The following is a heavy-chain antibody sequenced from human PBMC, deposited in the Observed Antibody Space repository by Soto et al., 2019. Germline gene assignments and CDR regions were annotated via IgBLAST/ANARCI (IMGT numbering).Heavy chain of an antibody. CDR2: INPNSGGT. D-gene: IGHD2-15*01. V-gene: IGHV1-2*02. Sequence: QVRLVQSGAEVKKPGASVKVSCKASGYTFTGYYMHWVRQAPGQGLEWMGWINPNSGGTNYAQKFQGRVTMTRDTSISTAYMELSRLRSDDTAVYYCARGAYCSGGSCYDNWFDPWGQGTLVTVSS. CDR3: ARGAYCSGGSCYDNWFDP. J-gene: IGHJ5*02. CDR1: GYTFTGYY.